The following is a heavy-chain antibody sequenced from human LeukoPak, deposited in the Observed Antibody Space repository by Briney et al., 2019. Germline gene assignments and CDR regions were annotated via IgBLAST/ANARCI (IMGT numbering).Heavy chain of an antibody. Sequence: GGTLRLSCAASGFTFSSYGMSWVRQAPGKGLEWVSAISGSGGSTYYADSVKGRFTISRDNSKNTLYLQMNSLRAEDTAVYYCAKGKAYYDSSGYLDYWGQGTLVTVSS. D-gene: IGHD3-22*01. CDR2: ISGSGGST. V-gene: IGHV3-23*01. J-gene: IGHJ4*02. CDR1: GFTFSSYG. CDR3: AKGKAYYDSSGYLDY.